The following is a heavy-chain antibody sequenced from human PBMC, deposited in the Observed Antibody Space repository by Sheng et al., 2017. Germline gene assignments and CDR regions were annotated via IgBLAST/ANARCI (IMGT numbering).Heavy chain of an antibody. CDR3: GRRWAGTDYFDN. V-gene: IGHV4-39*01. CDR2: IYYTGST. J-gene: IGHJ4*02. Sequence: QLRLQESGPGLVRPSETLSLTCIVSGDSISSNAYYWGWIRQTPEKGLEWIGTIYYTGSTNYNPSLKSRITISLDTSKNQFSLRLSSVTAADTAVYHCGRRWAGTDYFDNWGPGNP. D-gene: IGHD6-19*01. CDR1: GDSISSNAYY.